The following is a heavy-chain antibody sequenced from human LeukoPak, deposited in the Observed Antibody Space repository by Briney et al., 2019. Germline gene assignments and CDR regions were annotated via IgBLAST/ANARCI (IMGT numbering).Heavy chain of an antibody. CDR2: INASGGTT. D-gene: IGHD5-24*01. CDR3: AKGDGYNYANWFDP. CDR1: GFTFSGSA. Sequence: HSGGSLRLSCAASGFTFSGSALGWVRQAPRKWLEWVSSINASGGTTYYAESVKGRFTNSRNNSKNTVYLQMNSLRAEDTAVYYCAKGDGYNYANWFDPWGQGTLVSVSS. V-gene: IGHV3-23*01. J-gene: IGHJ5*02.